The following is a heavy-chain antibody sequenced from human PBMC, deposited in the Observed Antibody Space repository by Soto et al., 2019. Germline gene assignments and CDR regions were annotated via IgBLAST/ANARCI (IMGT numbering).Heavy chain of an antibody. J-gene: IGHJ5*02. CDR1: GGSISSGYYY. CDR2: IYYSGST. CDR3: ARERPDGSRLDP. V-gene: IGHV4-30-4*01. D-gene: IGHD6-13*01. Sequence: SETLSLTCAVSGGSISSGYYYWSWIRQPPGKGLEWIGYIYYSGSTYYNPSLKSRVTISVDTSKNQFSLKLSSVTAADTAVYYCARERPDGSRLDPWGQGTLVTVSS.